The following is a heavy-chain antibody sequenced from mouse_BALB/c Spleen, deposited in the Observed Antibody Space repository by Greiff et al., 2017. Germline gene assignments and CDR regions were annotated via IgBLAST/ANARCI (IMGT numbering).Heavy chain of an antibody. CDR3: ARGKDYYGSSYAMDY. CDR2: ISSGGST. D-gene: IGHD1-1*01. J-gene: IGHJ4*01. CDR1: GFTFSSYA. V-gene: IGHV5-6-5*01. Sequence: EVKVVESGGGLVKPGGSLKLSCAASGFTFSSYAMSWVRQTPEKRLEWVASISSGGSTYYPDSVKGRFTISRDNARNILYLQMSSLRSEDTAMYYCARGKDYYGSSYAMDYWGQGTSVTVSS.